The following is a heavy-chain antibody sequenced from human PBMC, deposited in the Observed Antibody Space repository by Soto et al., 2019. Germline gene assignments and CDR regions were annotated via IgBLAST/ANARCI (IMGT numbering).Heavy chain of an antibody. CDR3: ASPAPSGYCSGGSCDSRDYYYYMDV. V-gene: IGHV1-69*02. J-gene: IGHJ6*03. CDR2: IIPILGIA. Sequence: SVKVSCKASGGTFSSYTISWVRQAPGQGLEWMGRIIPILGIANYAQKFQGRVTITADKSTSTAYMELSSLRSEDTAVYYCASPAPSGYCSGGSCDSRDYYYYMDVWGKGTTVTVSS. CDR1: GGTFSSYT. D-gene: IGHD2-15*01.